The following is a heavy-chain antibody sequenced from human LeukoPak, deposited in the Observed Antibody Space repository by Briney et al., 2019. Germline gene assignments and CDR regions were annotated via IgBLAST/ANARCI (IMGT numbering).Heavy chain of an antibody. CDR3: ARRPSDWYSPIDY. CDR2: INTSGST. D-gene: IGHD6-19*01. J-gene: IGHJ4*02. V-gene: IGHV4-4*07. CDR1: GGSISSYY. Sequence: SETLSLTCSVSGGSISSYYWSWIRQPAGKGLEWIGRINTSGSTMYNPSFRSRVTISVDTSKNQFSLKLNSVTAADTAVYYCARRPSDWYSPIDYWGPGTLVTVS.